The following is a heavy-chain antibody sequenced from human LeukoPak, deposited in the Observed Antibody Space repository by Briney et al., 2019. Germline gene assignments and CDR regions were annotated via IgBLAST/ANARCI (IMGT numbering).Heavy chain of an antibody. CDR1: GFTFSDYY. CDR2: ISPSSTNT. J-gene: IGHJ4*02. V-gene: IGHV3-11*05. Sequence: GGALRLSCAPSGFTFSDYYMTWIRQAPGTGREWGSDISPSSTNTKYADSVKDRLIISRDNAKNSLYLQMNSVRVEDTAVYYCARDLYDNNRVQYYWGQGTLVSVSS. D-gene: IGHD1-14*01. CDR3: ARDLYDNNRVQYY.